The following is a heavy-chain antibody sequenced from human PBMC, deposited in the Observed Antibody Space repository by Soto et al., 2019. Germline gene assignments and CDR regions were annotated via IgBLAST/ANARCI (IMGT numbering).Heavy chain of an antibody. D-gene: IGHD3-22*01. V-gene: IGHV4-30-2*01. CDR1: GGSISSGGYS. CDR3: ASSGSRGIGAFDI. CDR2: IYHGST. Sequence: QLQLQESGSGLVKASQTLSLTCAVSGGSISSGGYSWSWIRQPPGKGLEWIGYIYHGSTYYNPSLKSRVTISIDRSKNQFSLKLSSVTAADTAVYYCASSGSRGIGAFDIWGQGTVVIVSS. J-gene: IGHJ3*02.